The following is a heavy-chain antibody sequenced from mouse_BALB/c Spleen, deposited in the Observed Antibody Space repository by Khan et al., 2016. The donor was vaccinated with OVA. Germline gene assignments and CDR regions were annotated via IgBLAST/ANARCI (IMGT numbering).Heavy chain of an antibody. J-gene: IGHJ3*01. Sequence: EVELVESGGGLVKPGGSLKLSCAASGFTFSNYGVSWVRQTPEKRLEWVASISSGDTTYSPDSVKGRLTISRDNARNILYLQMSSLRSEDTAMYYCARDYWFAYWGQGTLVTVSA. V-gene: IGHV5-6-5*01. CDR1: GFTFSNYG. CDR3: ARDYWFAY. CDR2: ISSGDTT.